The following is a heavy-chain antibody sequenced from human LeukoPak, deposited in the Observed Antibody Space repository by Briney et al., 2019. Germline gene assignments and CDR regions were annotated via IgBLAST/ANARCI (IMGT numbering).Heavy chain of an antibody. D-gene: IGHD6-19*01. J-gene: IGHJ4*02. V-gene: IGHV3-21*01. CDR2: ISSSRSYI. CDR3: ARAPQWLVAYFDY. CDR1: GSTFSSDT. Sequence: NLGGALRLPCAASGSTFSSDTMNGVRQAPGKGLEWVSSISSSRSYICYADSLKGRFTISRDNAKNSLYLQMNSLSPEDTAVYYCARAPQWLVAYFDYWGQGTLVTVSS.